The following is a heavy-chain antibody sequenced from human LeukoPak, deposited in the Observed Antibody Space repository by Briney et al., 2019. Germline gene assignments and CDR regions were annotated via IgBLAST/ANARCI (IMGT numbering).Heavy chain of an antibody. CDR2: IYNSGTT. D-gene: IGHD4-17*01. Sequence: SETLSLTCTVSGGSINSGDFYWSWIRQHPEKGLELIGYIYNSGTTYYTPSLKSRVTISIDTSKNQFSLKLSSVTAADTAMYYCARVDYGDYHYHMDVWGKGTTVTVSS. CDR1: GGSINSGDFY. V-gene: IGHV4-31*03. J-gene: IGHJ6*03. CDR3: ARVDYGDYHYHMDV.